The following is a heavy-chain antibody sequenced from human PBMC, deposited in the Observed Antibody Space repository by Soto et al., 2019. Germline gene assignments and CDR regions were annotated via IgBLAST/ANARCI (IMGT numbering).Heavy chain of an antibody. D-gene: IGHD6-19*01. CDR1: GFTFSRYG. Sequence: PGGSRRLSCAASGFTFSRYGMHWGRQAPGKGLEWVAVISYDGSNKYYADSVKGRFTISRDNSKNTLYLQMNSLRAEDTAVYYCAKAQTVAVAGTGHFDYWGQGT. CDR2: ISYDGSNK. J-gene: IGHJ4*02. CDR3: AKAQTVAVAGTGHFDY. V-gene: IGHV3-30*18.